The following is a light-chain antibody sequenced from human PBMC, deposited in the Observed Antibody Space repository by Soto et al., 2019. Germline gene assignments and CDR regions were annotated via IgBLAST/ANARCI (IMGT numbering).Light chain of an antibody. CDR1: QSVSSSS. V-gene: IGKV3-20*01. CDR2: GAS. J-gene: IGKJ1*01. Sequence: IVLTQSPGTLSLSPGERATLSCRASQSVSSSSLAWYQQKPGQAPRLLIYGASSRATGIPDRFSGSGSGTDFTLTISRLEPEDFAVYYCQHYGSSRWTFGQGTKVEIK. CDR3: QHYGSSRWT.